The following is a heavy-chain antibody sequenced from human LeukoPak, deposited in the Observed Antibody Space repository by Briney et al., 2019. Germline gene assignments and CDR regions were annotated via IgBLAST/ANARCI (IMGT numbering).Heavy chain of an antibody. CDR3: ARGGTMIVGPPRDY. J-gene: IGHJ4*02. V-gene: IGHV4-34*01. Sequence: SETLSVTCAVYGGSFSGYSWSWIRQTLGKGLEWIGEINLSGSTTYNPRLTSRVTISVATSKNKSCLKLNFVTAADTAVYYCARGGTMIVGPPRDYWGQGTLVTVSS. CDR2: INLSGST. CDR1: GGSFSGYS. D-gene: IGHD3-22*01.